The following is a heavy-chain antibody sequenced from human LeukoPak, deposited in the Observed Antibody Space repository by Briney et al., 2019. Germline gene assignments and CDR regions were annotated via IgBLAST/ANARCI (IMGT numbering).Heavy chain of an antibody. J-gene: IGHJ3*02. D-gene: IGHD3-22*01. CDR2: IIPMFGEG. V-gene: IGHV1-69*05. CDR3: ARRYYYDSPTYFEDAFDI. CDR1: GGSFRTFS. Sequence: ASVKVSCKASGGSFRTFSMNWVRQAPGQGLEWMGGIIPMFGEGNYAQKFQGRVTITTDESRRTAYMELRSLRSEDTAVYYCARRYYYDSPTYFEDAFDIWGQGTVVTVSS.